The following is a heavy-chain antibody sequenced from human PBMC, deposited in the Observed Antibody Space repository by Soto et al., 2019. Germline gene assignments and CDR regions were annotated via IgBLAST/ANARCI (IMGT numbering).Heavy chain of an antibody. V-gene: IGHV1-18*01. D-gene: IGHD3-9*01. CDR3: ARDRNFDILTGYYYYYIDV. J-gene: IGHJ6*03. CDR1: GYTLTSYG. Sequence: ASVKGSCKASGYTLTSYGIGWVRQAPGQGLEWMGWISAYNGNTNYAQKLQGRVTMTRDTSISTAYMELSRLRSDDTAVYYCARDRNFDILTGYYYYYIDVWGKGTTVTVSS. CDR2: ISAYNGNT.